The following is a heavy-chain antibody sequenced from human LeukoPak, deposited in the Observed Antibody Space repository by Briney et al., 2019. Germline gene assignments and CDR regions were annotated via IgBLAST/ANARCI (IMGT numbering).Heavy chain of an antibody. CDR1: GFTFSSYA. V-gene: IGHV3-23*01. CDR2: ISGSGGST. Sequence: GGSLRLSCAASGFTFSSYAMSWVRQAPGKGLEWVSAISGSGGSTYYADSVKGRFTISRDNSKNTLYLQMNSLRAEDTAVYYRARVRYCSSTSCYSGYFDYWGQGTLVTVSS. D-gene: IGHD2-2*02. J-gene: IGHJ4*02. CDR3: ARVRYCSSTSCYSGYFDY.